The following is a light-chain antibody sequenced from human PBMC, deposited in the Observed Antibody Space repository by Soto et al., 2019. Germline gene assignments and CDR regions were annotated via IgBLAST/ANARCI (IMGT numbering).Light chain of an antibody. Sequence: QSALTQPRSVSGSPGQSVTISCTGTSNDVGGYDYVSWYQQHPGKAPKLMLYDVSTRPSGVPHRFSGSKSGNTASLTISGLQAEDDADYYCCAYAGSYTSLFGGGTKLTVL. CDR1: SNDVGGYDY. J-gene: IGLJ3*02. CDR2: DVS. V-gene: IGLV2-11*01. CDR3: CAYAGSYTSL.